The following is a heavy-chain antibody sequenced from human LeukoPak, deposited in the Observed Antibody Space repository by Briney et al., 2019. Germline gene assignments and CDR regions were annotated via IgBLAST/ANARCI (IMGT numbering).Heavy chain of an antibody. CDR2: ISSSSSTI. D-gene: IGHD3-9*01. V-gene: IGHV3-48*04. CDR3: ARAFDWYTYYYYYGMDV. Sequence: PGGSLRLSCAASGFTFSSYGMHWVRQAPGKGLEWVSYISSSSSTIYYADSVKGRFTISRDNAKNSLYLQMNSLRAEDTAVYYCARAFDWYTYYYYYGMDVWGQGTTVTVSS. CDR1: GFTFSSYG. J-gene: IGHJ6*02.